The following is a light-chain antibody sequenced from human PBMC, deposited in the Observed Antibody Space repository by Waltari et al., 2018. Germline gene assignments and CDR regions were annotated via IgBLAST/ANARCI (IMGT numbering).Light chain of an antibody. CDR1: GSNIGAGYD. CDR3: QSYDTILSVI. Sequence: QSVLTQPPSVSGATGQRVTISCTGSGSNIGAGYDVHWYQQLPGKAPKPLIYGVNNRPSGVPDRFSGSQSGTSASLAITGLQAEDEADYFCQSYDTILSVIFGGGTKLTVL. CDR2: GVN. V-gene: IGLV1-40*01. J-gene: IGLJ2*01.